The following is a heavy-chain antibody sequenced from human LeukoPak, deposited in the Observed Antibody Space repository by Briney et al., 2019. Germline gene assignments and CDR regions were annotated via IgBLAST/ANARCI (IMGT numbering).Heavy chain of an antibody. J-gene: IGHJ5*02. V-gene: IGHV3-48*01. D-gene: IGHD3-10*01. CDR1: RFTFSSYS. CDR3: ARDXNITMVRGLGIWFDP. Sequence: GGSLXLSCAASRFTFSSYSMNWVRQAPGKGLEWVSYISSSSSTIYYADSVKGRFTISRDNAKNSLYLQMNSLRAEDTAVYYXARDXNITMVRGLGIWFDPWGQGTLVTVSS. CDR2: ISSSSSTI.